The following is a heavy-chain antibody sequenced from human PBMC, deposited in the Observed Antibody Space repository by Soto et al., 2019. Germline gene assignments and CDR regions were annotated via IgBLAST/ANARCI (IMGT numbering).Heavy chain of an antibody. CDR3: ARGYGSSPNLELRFGMDV. D-gene: IGHD5-18*01. CDR2: IDPNSGAT. J-gene: IGHJ6*02. V-gene: IGHV1-2*02. Sequence: QVYLVQSGAEVRRPGASVKVSCTAFGYILTGYSLHWVRQAPGQGLEWMGWIDPNSGATNSAERFHGRVSMTRDTSISPAYLELSSMRSDDSAVYYCARGYGSSPNLELRFGMDVWGQETTISVSS. CDR1: GYILTGYS.